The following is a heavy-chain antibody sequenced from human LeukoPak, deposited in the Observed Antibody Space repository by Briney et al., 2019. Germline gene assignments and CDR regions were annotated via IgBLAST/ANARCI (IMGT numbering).Heavy chain of an antibody. D-gene: IGHD2-15*01. CDR3: AKICSGGTCYGTFDP. Sequence: GGSLRLSCTASGFTFSAHGMHWVRQAPGKGLEWVALIRHDGFNKYYADSVKGRFTVSRDNSKNTLFLEMNNLRAEDTGFYYCAKICSGGTCYGTFDPWGQGTLVTVSS. V-gene: IGHV3-30*02. CDR2: IRHDGFNK. J-gene: IGHJ5*02. CDR1: GFTFSAHG.